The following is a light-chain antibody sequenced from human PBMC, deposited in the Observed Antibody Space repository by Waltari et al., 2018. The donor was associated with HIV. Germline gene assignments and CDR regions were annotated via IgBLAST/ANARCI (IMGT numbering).Light chain of an antibody. CDR1: SLRSYY. CDR3: NSRDSSGHHLV. J-gene: IGLJ1*01. CDR2: GND. V-gene: IGLV3-19*01. Sequence: SSELTQDPAVSVALGQTVRITCQGDSLRSYYASWYQQKPGPAPLLVVYGNDKRPPGIPDRFSGSSSGNTASLTITGPQAEDEADYYCNSRDSSGHHLVFATGTTVTVL.